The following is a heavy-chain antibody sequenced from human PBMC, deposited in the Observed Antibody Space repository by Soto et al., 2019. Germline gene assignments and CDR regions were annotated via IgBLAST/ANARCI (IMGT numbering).Heavy chain of an antibody. CDR1: GFTIRNYA. Sequence: EVQVLESGGGLVQPGGSLRLSCAASGFTIRNYAMSWVRQAPGKALEWVSGISGSSDRTYYADSVKGRFTISKDTSSNTLYLQMNSLRVYDTAVYHCEGSWTWGQGTMVTVSS. D-gene: IGHD5-12*01. V-gene: IGHV3-23*01. CDR3: EGSWT. CDR2: ISGSSDRT. J-gene: IGHJ3*01.